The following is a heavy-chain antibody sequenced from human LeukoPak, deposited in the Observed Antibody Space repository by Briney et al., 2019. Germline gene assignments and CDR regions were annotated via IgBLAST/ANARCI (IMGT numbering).Heavy chain of an antibody. Sequence: PGGSLRLSCAASGFTFSSYAMSWVRQAPGKGLEWVSAISGSGGSTYYADSVKGRFTISRDNSKNTLYLQMNSLRAEDTAVYYCAKDKGLLWFPPGPGFDYWGQGTLVTVSS. CDR2: ISGSGGST. CDR3: AKDKGLLWFPPGPGFDY. D-gene: IGHD3-10*01. V-gene: IGHV3-23*01. CDR1: GFTFSSYA. J-gene: IGHJ4*02.